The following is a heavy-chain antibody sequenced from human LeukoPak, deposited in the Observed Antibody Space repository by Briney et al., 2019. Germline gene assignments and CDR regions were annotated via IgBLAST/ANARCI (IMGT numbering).Heavy chain of an antibody. D-gene: IGHD3-10*01. CDR1: GGSISSSSYY. V-gene: IGHV4-39*01. J-gene: IGHJ4*02. Sequence: SETLSLTCTVSGGSISSSSYYWGWIRQPPGKGLEWIASIYYSGGTYYNPSLKSRVTISVDKSKNQFSLKLSSVTAADTAVYYCARQYYYGSGSYLDFDYWGQGTLVTVSS. CDR3: ARQYYYGSGSYLDFDY. CDR2: IYYSGGT.